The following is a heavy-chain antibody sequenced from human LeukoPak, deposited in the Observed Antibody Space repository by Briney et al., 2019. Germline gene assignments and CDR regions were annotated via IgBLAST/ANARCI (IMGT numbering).Heavy chain of an antibody. Sequence: SETLSLTCTVSGGSISSYYWSWIRQPPGKGLEWIGYIYYSGSTNYNPSLKSRVTISVDTSKNQFSLKLSSVTAADTAVYYCARHDTAVAGFDYWGQGTLVTVSS. CDR2: IYYSGST. CDR3: ARHDTAVAGFDY. J-gene: IGHJ4*02. CDR1: GGSISSYY. V-gene: IGHV4-59*08. D-gene: IGHD6-19*01.